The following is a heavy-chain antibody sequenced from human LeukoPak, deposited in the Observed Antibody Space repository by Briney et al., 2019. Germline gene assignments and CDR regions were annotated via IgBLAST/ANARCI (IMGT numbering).Heavy chain of an antibody. J-gene: IGHJ4*02. CDR1: GFTFSTYS. V-gene: IGHV3-48*01. CDR2: ISSSISTM. Sequence: GGSLRLSCAASGFTFSTYSMNWVRQAPGKGLEWVSYISSSISTMYYADSVEGRFTISRDNAKTSLYLQMNSLRAEDTAIYYCARAEALKFRVFDYWGQGTLVTVSS. CDR3: ARAEALKFRVFDY.